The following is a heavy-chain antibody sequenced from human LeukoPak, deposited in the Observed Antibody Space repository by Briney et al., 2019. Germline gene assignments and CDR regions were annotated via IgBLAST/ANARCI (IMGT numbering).Heavy chain of an antibody. V-gene: IGHV4-59*01. Sequence: SETLSLTSTVSGGSISSYYWNWIRQPPGKGLEWIGYIYYSGSTNYNPSLKSRVTTSVNTSKNQFSLKLSSVTAADTAVYYCARERLGYYDRSGLDYWGQRTLVTVSS. CDR1: GGSISSYY. CDR3: ARERLGYYDRSGLDY. J-gene: IGHJ4*02. CDR2: IYYSGST. D-gene: IGHD3-22*01.